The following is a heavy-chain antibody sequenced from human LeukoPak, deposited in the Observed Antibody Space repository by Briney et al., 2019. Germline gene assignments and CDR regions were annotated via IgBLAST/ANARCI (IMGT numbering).Heavy chain of an antibody. CDR1: GFTFSSYA. CDR3: AKAAYYDFWSGSIGGFDY. Sequence: GGSLRLSCAASGFTFSSYAMSWVRQAPGKGLEWVSAISGSGGSTYYADSAKGRFTISRDNSKNTLYLQMNSLRAEDTAVYYCAKAAYYDFWSGSIGGFDYWGQGTLVTVSS. J-gene: IGHJ4*02. D-gene: IGHD3-3*01. CDR2: ISGSGGST. V-gene: IGHV3-23*01.